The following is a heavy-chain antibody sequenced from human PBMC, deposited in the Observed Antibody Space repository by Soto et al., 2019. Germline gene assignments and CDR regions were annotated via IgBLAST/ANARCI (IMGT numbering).Heavy chain of an antibody. J-gene: IGHJ3*02. D-gene: IGHD3-22*01. CDR2: ISSSGSTI. V-gene: IGHV3-48*03. CDR3: ARVGVISNAFDI. Sequence: GGSLRLSCAASGFTFSSYEMNWVRQAPGKGLEWVSYISSSGSTIYYADSVKGRFTISRDNAKNSLYLQMNSLRAEDTAVYYCARVGVISNAFDIWGQGTMVTVSS. CDR1: GFTFSSYE.